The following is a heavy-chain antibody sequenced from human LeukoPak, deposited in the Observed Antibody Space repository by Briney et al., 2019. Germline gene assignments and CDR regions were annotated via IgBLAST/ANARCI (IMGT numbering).Heavy chain of an antibody. CDR3: ARGGGTYGNLDY. CDR2: TSGSGGST. V-gene: IGHV3-23*01. D-gene: IGHD1/OR15-1a*01. J-gene: IGHJ4*02. CDR1: KFNFNTYG. Sequence: GGSLRLSCATSKFNFNTYGMSWVRQAPGKGLEWVSSTSGSGGSTQYADSVQGRFTISRDNSKNTLYLQMNSLRAGDTAVYYCARGGGTYGNLDYWGQGTLVTVSS.